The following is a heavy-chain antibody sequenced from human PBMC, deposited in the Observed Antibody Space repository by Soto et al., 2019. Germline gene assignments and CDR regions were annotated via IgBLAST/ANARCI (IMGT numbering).Heavy chain of an antibody. D-gene: IGHD2-2*01. CDR3: ARVGYCTSTSSNCPFES. CDR2: VWYDGSNK. CDR1: GFIFRSYG. Sequence: VGSLRLSCETSGFIFRSYGMHWVRQAPGKGLEWVAVVWYDGSNKDYGESVKGRFTVSRDDSKNTLYLQMNNLRADDTAVFYCARVGYCTSTSSNCPFESWGQGTLVTVSS. J-gene: IGHJ4*02. V-gene: IGHV3-33*01.